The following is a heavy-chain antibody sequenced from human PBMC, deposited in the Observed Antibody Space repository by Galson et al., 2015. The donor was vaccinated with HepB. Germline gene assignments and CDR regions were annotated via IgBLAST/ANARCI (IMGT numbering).Heavy chain of an antibody. D-gene: IGHD5-18*01. CDR1: GFTFSSYS. Sequence: LRLSCAASGFTFSSYSMNWVRQAPGKGLEWVSYISSSSSTIYYADSVKGRFTISRDNAKNSLYLQMNSLRAEDTAVYYCARAWGVLHSYGSPVFDYWGQGTLVTVSS. CDR2: ISSSSSTI. V-gene: IGHV3-48*01. CDR3: ARAWGVLHSYGSPVFDY. J-gene: IGHJ4*02.